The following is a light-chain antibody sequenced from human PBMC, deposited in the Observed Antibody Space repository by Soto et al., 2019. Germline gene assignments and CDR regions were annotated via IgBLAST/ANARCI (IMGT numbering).Light chain of an antibody. J-gene: IGKJ1*01. CDR2: DVS. V-gene: IGKV3D-20*02. CDR1: QTVINNY. CDR3: QQYNNWPPWT. Sequence: EIVMTQSPATLSVSPGERATLSCRASQTVINNYLAWYQQKPGQAPRLLIYDVSSRATGIPDRFSGGGSGTDFTLTISRLEPEDFAVYYCQQYNNWPPWTFGQGTKVDIK.